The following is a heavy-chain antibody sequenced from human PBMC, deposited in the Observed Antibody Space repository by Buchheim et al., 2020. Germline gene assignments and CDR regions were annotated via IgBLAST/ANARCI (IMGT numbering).Heavy chain of an antibody. Sequence: QVQLVQSGSELKQPGASVKVSCKASGYTFTSYAMNWVRQAPGQGLEWMGWINTNTGNPTYAQGFTGRFVFSVDTSVSPAYLKISMLKAEDTSVYYCARYPENGGICPPIFFDYWGQGTL. CDR2: INTNTGNP. V-gene: IGHV7-4-1*02. J-gene: IGHJ4*02. D-gene: IGHD4-23*01. CDR1: GYTFTSYA. CDR3: ARYPENGGICPPIFFDY.